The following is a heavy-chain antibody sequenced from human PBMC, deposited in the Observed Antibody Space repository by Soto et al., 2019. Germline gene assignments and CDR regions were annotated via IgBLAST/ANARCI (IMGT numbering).Heavy chain of an antibody. CDR3: ANGDSSWVSWFDP. J-gene: IGHJ5*02. Sequence: QVQFVQSGAEVKEPGASVKVSCQASGYTFTAHYLHWVRKAPGEGLEWMGWINPTTGATRYAQKFQGRVTMTRDTSMSTAYLEVRSLRPDDTAVYYCANGDSSWVSWFDPWGQGTLVTVSS. D-gene: IGHD6-19*01. CDR1: GYTFTAHY. CDR2: INPTTGAT. V-gene: IGHV1-2*02.